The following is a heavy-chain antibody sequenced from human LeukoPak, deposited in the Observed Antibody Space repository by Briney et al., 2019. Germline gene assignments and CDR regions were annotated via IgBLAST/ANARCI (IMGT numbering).Heavy chain of an antibody. D-gene: IGHD1-26*01. Sequence: ASVKVSCKASGGTFSSYAISWVRQAPGQGLEWMGGIIPIFGTANYAQKFQGRVTITTDESTSTAYMELRSLRSDDTAVYYCARALRVGAFYYFDYWGQGTLVTVSS. V-gene: IGHV1-69*05. J-gene: IGHJ4*02. CDR3: ARALRVGAFYYFDY. CDR1: GGTFSSYA. CDR2: IIPIFGTA.